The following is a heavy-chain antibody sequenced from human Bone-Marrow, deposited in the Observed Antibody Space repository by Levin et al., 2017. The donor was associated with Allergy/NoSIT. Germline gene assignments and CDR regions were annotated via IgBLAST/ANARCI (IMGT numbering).Heavy chain of an antibody. Sequence: SETLSLTCTVSGGSITSYYWSWIRQPPGKGLEWIGRIYTSGSTNYNPSLKSRVTISVDTSKNQFSLKLSSVTAADTAVYYCAREYYDILTGYYIFDYWGQGTLVTVSS. V-gene: IGHV4-4*08. J-gene: IGHJ4*02. CDR3: AREYYDILTGYYIFDY. CDR1: GGSITSYY. CDR2: IYTSGST. D-gene: IGHD3-9*01.